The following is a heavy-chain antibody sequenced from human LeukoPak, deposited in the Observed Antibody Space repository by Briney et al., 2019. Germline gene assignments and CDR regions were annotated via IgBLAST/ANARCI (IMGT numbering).Heavy chain of an antibody. Sequence: GASVKVSCKASGYTFTSYGISWVRQAPGQGLEWMGWISAYNGNTNYAQKLQGRATMTTDTSTSTAYMELRSLRSDDTAVYYCAREVSSSWYLSMSHGTDLLWFDPWGQGTLVTVSS. J-gene: IGHJ5*02. CDR2: ISAYNGNT. CDR1: GYTFTSYG. V-gene: IGHV1-18*01. CDR3: AREVSSSWYLSMSHGTDLLWFDP. D-gene: IGHD6-13*01.